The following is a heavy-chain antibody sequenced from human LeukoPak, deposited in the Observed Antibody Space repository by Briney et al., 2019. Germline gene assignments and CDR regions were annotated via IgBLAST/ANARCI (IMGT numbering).Heavy chain of an antibody. CDR2: INPNSGGT. CDR1: GYTFTGYY. CDR3: ARVKPPHSGSSKNWFDP. Sequence: ASVKVSCKASGYTFTGYYMHWVRQAPGQGLEWMGWINPNSGGTNYAQKFQGRVTMTRDTSISTAYMELSRLRSDDTAVYYCARVKPPHSGSSKNWFDPWGQGTLVTVSS. J-gene: IGHJ5*02. D-gene: IGHD3-10*01. V-gene: IGHV1-2*02.